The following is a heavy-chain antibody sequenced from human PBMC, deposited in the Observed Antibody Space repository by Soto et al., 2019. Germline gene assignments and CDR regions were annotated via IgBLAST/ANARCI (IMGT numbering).Heavy chain of an antibody. CDR2: INAGNGNT. Sequence: QVQLVQSGAEVKKPGSSVKVSCKASGYTFTSYAMHWVRQAPGQRLEWMGWINAGNGNTKYSQKFQGRVTITRDTSASTAYMELSSLRSEDTAVYYCARGAVDYRIRPYYFDYWGQGTLVTVSS. CDR1: GYTFTSYA. V-gene: IGHV1-3*01. J-gene: IGHJ4*02. D-gene: IGHD4-4*01. CDR3: ARGAVDYRIRPYYFDY.